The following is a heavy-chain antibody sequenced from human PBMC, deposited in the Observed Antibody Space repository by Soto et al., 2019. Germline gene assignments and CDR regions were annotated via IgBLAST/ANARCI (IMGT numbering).Heavy chain of an antibody. CDR3: AKAGGNRNWYFDY. Sequence: PGKGLEWVAVIAYDGSNKYYADSVKGRFTISRDNSKNTMYLQMNSLRAEDTAVYYCAKAGGNRNWYFDYWGQGTLVTVSS. V-gene: IGHV3-30*18. J-gene: IGHJ4*02. D-gene: IGHD1-1*01. CDR2: IAYDGSNK.